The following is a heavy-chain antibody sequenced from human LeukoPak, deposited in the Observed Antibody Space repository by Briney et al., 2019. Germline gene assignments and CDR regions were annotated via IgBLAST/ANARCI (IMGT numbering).Heavy chain of an antibody. CDR3: AKGWQAPDY. D-gene: IGHD6-13*01. CDR1: GFTFSSYA. Sequence: PGGSLRLSCAASGFTFSSYAMSWVRQAPGKGLEWVSGISGSGGNTYYADSVKGRFTISRDNSKNTLYLQMKSLRAEDTAVYYCAKGWQAPDYWGQGTLVTVSS. V-gene: IGHV3-23*01. CDR2: ISGSGGNT. J-gene: IGHJ4*02.